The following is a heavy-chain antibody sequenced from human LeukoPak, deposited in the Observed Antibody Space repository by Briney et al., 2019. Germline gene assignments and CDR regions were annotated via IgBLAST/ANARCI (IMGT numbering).Heavy chain of an antibody. D-gene: IGHD3-22*01. CDR1: GFTFTSSA. J-gene: IGHJ4*02. CDR3: AARGLSGITMIVDMEI. V-gene: IGHV1-58*02. Sequence: ASVKVSCKASGFTFTSSAMQWVRQARGQRLEWIGWIVVGSGNTNYAQKFQERVTITRDMSTSTAYMELSSLRSEDTAVYYCAARGLSGITMIVDMEIWDQGTLVTVSS. CDR2: IVVGSGNT.